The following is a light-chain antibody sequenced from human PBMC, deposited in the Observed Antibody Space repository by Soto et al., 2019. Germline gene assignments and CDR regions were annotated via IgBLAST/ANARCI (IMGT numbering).Light chain of an antibody. J-gene: IGLJ3*02. CDR2: EVS. CDR3: SSYTSSSPWV. Sequence: QSVLTQPASVSGSPGQSITISCTGTTSDVGGYNYVSWYQHHPGKAPKLMIYEVSNRPSGVSNRFSGSKSGNTASLTISGLQAEDEANYYCSSYTSSSPWVFGGGTQLTVL. CDR1: TSDVGGYNY. V-gene: IGLV2-14*01.